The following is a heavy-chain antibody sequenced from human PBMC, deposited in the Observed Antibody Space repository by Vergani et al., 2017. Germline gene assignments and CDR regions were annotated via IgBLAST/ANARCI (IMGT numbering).Heavy chain of an antibody. Sequence: QVQLVQSGAEVKKPGSSVKVSCKASGGTFSSYTISWVRQAPGQGLEWMGRIIPILGIANYAQKFQGRVTITADKSTSTAYMELSCLRSEDTAVYYCARPLYSSGWDYFDYWGQGTLVTVSS. J-gene: IGHJ4*02. CDR1: GGTFSSYT. CDR2: IIPILGIA. D-gene: IGHD6-19*01. CDR3: ARPLYSSGWDYFDY. V-gene: IGHV1-69*02.